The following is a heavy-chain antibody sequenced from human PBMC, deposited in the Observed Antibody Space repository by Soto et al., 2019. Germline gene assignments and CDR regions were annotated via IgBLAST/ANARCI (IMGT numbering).Heavy chain of an antibody. D-gene: IGHD4-17*01. CDR1: GFTFSSYG. Sequence: QVQLVESGGGVVQPGRSLRHSCAASGFTFSSYGMHWVRQAPGKGLEWVAVISYDGSNKYYADSVKGRFTISRDNSKNTLYLQMNSLRAEDTAVYYCAKDYGGNSDYYYGMDVWGQGTTVTVSS. V-gene: IGHV3-30*18. CDR3: AKDYGGNSDYYYGMDV. J-gene: IGHJ6*02. CDR2: ISYDGSNK.